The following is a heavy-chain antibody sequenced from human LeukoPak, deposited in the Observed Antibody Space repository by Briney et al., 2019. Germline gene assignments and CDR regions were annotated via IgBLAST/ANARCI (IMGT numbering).Heavy chain of an antibody. Sequence: GGSLGLSCAASGFTFSSYAMHWVRQAPGKGLEWVAVISYDGSNKYYADSVKGRFTISRDNSKNTLYLQMNSLRAEDTAVYFCASGKYRYGDNWFDPWGQGTLVTVSS. J-gene: IGHJ5*02. V-gene: IGHV3-30*04. CDR2: ISYDGSNK. CDR3: ASGKYRYGDNWFDP. D-gene: IGHD5-18*01. CDR1: GFTFSSYA.